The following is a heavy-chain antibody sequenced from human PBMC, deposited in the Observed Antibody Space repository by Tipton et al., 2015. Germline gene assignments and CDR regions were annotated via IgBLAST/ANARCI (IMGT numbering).Heavy chain of an antibody. D-gene: IGHD3-3*01. Sequence: GSLRLSCAASGFTFSSYWMSWVRQAPGKGLEWVANIKQDGSEKYYVDSVKGRFTISRDNAKNSLYLQMNSLRAEDTAVYYCARDILNDFCSGWPEEYWGQGTLVTVSP. J-gene: IGHJ4*02. CDR2: IKQDGSEK. V-gene: IGHV3-7*03. CDR3: ARDILNDFCSGWPEEY. CDR1: GFTFSSYW.